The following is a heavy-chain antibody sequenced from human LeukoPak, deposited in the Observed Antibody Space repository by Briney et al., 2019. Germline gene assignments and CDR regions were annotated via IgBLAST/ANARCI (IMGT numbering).Heavy chain of an antibody. J-gene: IGHJ4*02. V-gene: IGHV4-61*05. D-gene: IGHD6-6*01. CDR3: ARASSAKFDY. Sequence: SSETLSLTCTVSGGSISSSSYYWGWIRQPTGKGLEWIGYIYYSGSTNYNPSLKSRVTISVDTSKNQFSLKLSSVTAADTAVYYCARASSAKFDYWGQGTLVTVSS. CDR2: IYYSGST. CDR1: GGSISSSSYY.